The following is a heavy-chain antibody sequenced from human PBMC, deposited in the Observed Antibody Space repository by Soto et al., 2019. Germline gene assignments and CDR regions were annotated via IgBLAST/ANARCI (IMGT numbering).Heavy chain of an antibody. J-gene: IGHJ4*02. Sequence: PGGSLRLSCTASGFTFNNYAMSWVRQAPGKGLEWVSSISGTGGSTYFLDSVKGRFTISRDNSKNTLYLQMNSLRAEDTAVYYCAKDRLGFLDWGRRFDFWGQGTLVTVSS. D-gene: IGHD3-9*01. CDR1: GFTFNNYA. V-gene: IGHV3-23*01. CDR3: AKDRLGFLDWGRRFDF. CDR2: ISGTGGST.